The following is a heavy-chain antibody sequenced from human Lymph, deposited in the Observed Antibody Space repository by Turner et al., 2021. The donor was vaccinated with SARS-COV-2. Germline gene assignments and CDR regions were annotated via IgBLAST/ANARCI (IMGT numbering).Heavy chain of an antibody. CDR1: GFTFSTYS. V-gene: IGHV3-21*01. CDR3: ARDIPTTADYFDY. J-gene: IGHJ4*02. D-gene: IGHD4-17*01. Sequence: EVQLVESGGGLVKPGGSLRLSCAASGFTFSTYSMNWVRQDPGKGLEWISSISSSSSYIYYADSVKGRFTSSRDDAKNSLYLQMNSLRAEDTAVYYCARDIPTTADYFDYWGQGTLVTVSS. CDR2: ISSSSSYI.